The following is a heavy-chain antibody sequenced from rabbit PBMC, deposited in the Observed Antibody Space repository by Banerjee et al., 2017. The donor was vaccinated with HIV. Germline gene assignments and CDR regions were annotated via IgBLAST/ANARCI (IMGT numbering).Heavy chain of an antibody. V-gene: IGHV1S45*01. CDR2: IYAGSSGST. CDR3: ARGSPYGYVGVAYATTRLDL. CDR1: GFTISSSYY. Sequence: QEQLEESGGDLVKPEGSLTLTCTASGFTISSSYYICWVRQAPGKGLEWIACIYAGSSGSTYYASWAKGRFTISKTSSTTVTLQMTSLTAADTATYFCARGSPYGYVGVAYATTRLDLWGQGTLVTVS. D-gene: IGHD6-1*01. J-gene: IGHJ3*01.